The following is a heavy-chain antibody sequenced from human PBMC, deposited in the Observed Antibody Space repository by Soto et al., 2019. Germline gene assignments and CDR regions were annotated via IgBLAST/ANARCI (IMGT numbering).Heavy chain of an antibody. CDR2: ISAYNGNT. Sequence: QVQLVQSGAEVKKPGASVKVSCKASGYSFNNYAISWLRQAPGQGLEWMGWISAYNGNTNYAQKFQGRVTMTTDTSTSTAYMELRSLRSDDTAVYYCARIRVWNYGMDVWGQGTTVTVSS. D-gene: IGHD2-21*01. CDR3: ARIRVWNYGMDV. J-gene: IGHJ6*02. CDR1: GYSFNNYA. V-gene: IGHV1-18*01.